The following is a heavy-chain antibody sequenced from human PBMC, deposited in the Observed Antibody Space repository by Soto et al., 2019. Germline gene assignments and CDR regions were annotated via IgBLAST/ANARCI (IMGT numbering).Heavy chain of an antibody. CDR3: ARDRGGTFHL. CDR1: RDSISTYY. V-gene: IGHV4-59*01. J-gene: IGHJ1*01. CDR2: IYDTGRT. D-gene: IGHD1-26*01. Sequence: PSETLSLTCTVSRDSISTYYWSWIRQPPGKGPEWIGSIYDTGRTNYNPSLESRVTISVDRSKNQFSLKLTSVTAADRAVYYCARDRGGTFHLWAQGTLVTVS.